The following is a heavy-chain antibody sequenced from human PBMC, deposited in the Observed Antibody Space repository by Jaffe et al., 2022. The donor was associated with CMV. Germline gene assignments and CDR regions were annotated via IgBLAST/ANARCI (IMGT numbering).Heavy chain of an antibody. J-gene: IGHJ4*02. CDR1: GYTFSSHA. CDR3: ARAQWLGALDS. CDR2: IHAGYGNT. Sequence: QVHLVQSGAEVKKPGTSVKVSCKASGYTFSSHAMYWVRQAPGQRLEWMGWIHAGYGNTRYSQKFQGRVTITRDTSASTTYVELSSLRSEDTAVYYCARAQWLGALDSWGQGTLVTVS. V-gene: IGHV1-3*01. D-gene: IGHD6-19*01.